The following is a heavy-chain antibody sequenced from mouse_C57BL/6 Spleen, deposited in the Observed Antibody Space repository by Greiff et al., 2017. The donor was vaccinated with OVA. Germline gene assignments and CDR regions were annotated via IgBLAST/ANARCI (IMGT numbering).Heavy chain of an antibody. V-gene: IGHV1-61*01. J-gene: IGHJ3*01. CDR1: GYTFPSYW. Sequence: VQLQQPGAELVRPGSSVKLSCKASGYTFPSYWMDWVKQRPGQGLEWIGNIYPSDSETHYNQKFKDKATLTVDKSSSTAYMQLSSLTSEDSAVYYCARGGYYDYEGWFAYWGQGTLVTVSA. CDR2: IYPSDSET. D-gene: IGHD2-4*01. CDR3: ARGGYYDYEGWFAY.